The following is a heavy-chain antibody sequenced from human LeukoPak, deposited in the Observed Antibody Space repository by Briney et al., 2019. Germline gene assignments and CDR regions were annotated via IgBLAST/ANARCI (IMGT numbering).Heavy chain of an antibody. D-gene: IGHD4-17*01. CDR1: GFTFTTYW. J-gene: IGHJ4*02. Sequence: GGSLRLSCAASGFTFTTYWMSWVRQAPGKGLEWVANIKQDGTEKYYVDSVKGRFTISRDNAKNSLYLQMNSLRVEDTAVYYCAKDPTMTTVTRGDYWGQGTLVTVSS. CDR2: IKQDGTEK. V-gene: IGHV3-7*01. CDR3: AKDPTMTTVTRGDY.